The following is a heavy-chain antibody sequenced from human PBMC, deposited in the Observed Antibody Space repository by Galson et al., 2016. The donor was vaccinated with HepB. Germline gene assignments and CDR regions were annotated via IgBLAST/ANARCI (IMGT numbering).Heavy chain of an antibody. CDR1: GDSVSSIDAA. V-gene: IGHV6-1*01. Sequence: CAISGDSVSSIDAAWNWIRQSPTGGLEWLGRTYYRSKWYYDYAVSVKSRMTINADTSKNQLSLQLNSVTPEDTAVYYCARDRASWDGQNTGSFDYWGQGTLVTVSS. J-gene: IGHJ4*02. D-gene: IGHD2/OR15-2a*01. CDR3: ARDRASWDGQNTGSFDY. CDR2: TYYRSKWYY.